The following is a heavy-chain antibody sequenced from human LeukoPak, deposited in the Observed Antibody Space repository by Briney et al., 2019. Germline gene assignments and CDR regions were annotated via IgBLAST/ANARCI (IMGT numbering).Heavy chain of an antibody. V-gene: IGHV1-18*01. Sequence: GASVKVSCKASGYTFTSYGISGVRQAPGQGLEWMGWISAYNGNINYEHKLQGRVTITTYTSTSTTYKEIRNLRADDTARYYCCTVRGSGWYSGEDYWGKGTLVTVSS. CDR2: ISAYNGNI. CDR3: CTVRGSGWYSGEDY. J-gene: IGHJ4*02. CDR1: GYTFTSYG. D-gene: IGHD6-19*01.